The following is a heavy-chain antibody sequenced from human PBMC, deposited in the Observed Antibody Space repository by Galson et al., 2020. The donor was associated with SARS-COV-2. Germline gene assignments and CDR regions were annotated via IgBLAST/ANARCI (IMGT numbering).Heavy chain of an antibody. Sequence: ASVKVSCKASGYTFTGYYKHWVRQAPGQGLEWMGWINPNSGGTNYAQKFQGRVTMTRDTSISTAYMELSRLRSDDTAVYYCARVPGLLWFGELLYPLDAFDIWGQGTMVTVSS. CDR2: INPNSGGT. J-gene: IGHJ3*02. CDR3: ARVPGLLWFGELLYPLDAFDI. CDR1: GYTFTGYY. V-gene: IGHV1-2*02. D-gene: IGHD3-10*01.